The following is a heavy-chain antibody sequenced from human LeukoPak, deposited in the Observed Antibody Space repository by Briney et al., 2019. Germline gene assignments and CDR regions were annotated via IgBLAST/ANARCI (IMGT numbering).Heavy chain of an antibody. D-gene: IGHD2-21*01. V-gene: IGHV3-53*05. Sequence: PGGSLRLSCAASGFTVSSNYMSWVRQAPGKGLEWVSVIYSGGSTYYADSVKGRFTISRDNSKNTLYLQMNSLRAEDTAVYYCARGSLIQNDAFDIWGQGTMVTVSS. CDR2: IYSGGST. CDR3: ARGSLIQNDAFDI. CDR1: GFTVSSNY. J-gene: IGHJ3*02.